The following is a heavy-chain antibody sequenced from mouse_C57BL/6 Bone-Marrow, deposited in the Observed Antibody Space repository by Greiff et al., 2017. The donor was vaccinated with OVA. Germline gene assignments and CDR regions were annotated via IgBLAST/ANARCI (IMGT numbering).Heavy chain of an antibody. CDR2: IDPETGGT. Sequence: VQLQQSEAELVRPGASVTLSCTASGYTFTDYEMHWVKQTPVHGLEWIGAIDPETGGTAYNQKFKGKAILTAAKSSSPAYMELRSLTSEDSAVYYCTRDGYGFAMDYWGQGTSVTVSS. J-gene: IGHJ4*01. CDR1: GYTFTDYE. V-gene: IGHV1-15*01. CDR3: TRDGYGFAMDY. D-gene: IGHD1-2*01.